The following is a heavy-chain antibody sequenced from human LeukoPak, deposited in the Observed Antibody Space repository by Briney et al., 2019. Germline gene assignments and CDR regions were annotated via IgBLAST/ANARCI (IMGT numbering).Heavy chain of an antibody. D-gene: IGHD5-18*01. CDR2: INHSGST. V-gene: IGHV4-34*01. Sequence: SETLSLTCAVYGGSFSGYYWSWIRHPPGKGLEWIGEINHSGSTNYNPSLKSRVTISVDTSKNQFSLKLSSVTAADTAVYYCARGGGYSYGPAYFDYWGQGTLVTVSS. J-gene: IGHJ4*02. CDR3: ARGGGYSYGPAYFDY. CDR1: GGSFSGYY.